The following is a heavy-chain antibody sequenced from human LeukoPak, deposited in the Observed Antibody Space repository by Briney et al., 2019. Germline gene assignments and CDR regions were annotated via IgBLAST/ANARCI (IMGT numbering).Heavy chain of an antibody. D-gene: IGHD2-2*01. Sequence: GRSLRLSCAASGFTFSSYGMHWVRQAPGKGLEWVAVIRYDGSNKNYADSVKGRFTISRDNSKNTLYLQMNSLGAEDTAVYYCARDRAAAMEYYYMDVWGKGTTVTVSS. CDR3: ARDRAAAMEYYYMDV. CDR1: GFTFSSYG. CDR2: IRYDGSNK. V-gene: IGHV3-33*01. J-gene: IGHJ6*03.